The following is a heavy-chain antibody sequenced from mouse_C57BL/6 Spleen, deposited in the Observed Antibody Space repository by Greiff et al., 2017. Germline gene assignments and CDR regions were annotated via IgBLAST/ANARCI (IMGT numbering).Heavy chain of an antibody. D-gene: IGHD2-4*01. V-gene: IGHV1-18*01. CDR3: ARSLYDYVFAY. J-gene: IGHJ3*01. Sequence: DVKLVESGPELVKPGASVKIPCKASGYTFTDYNMDWVKQSHGKSLEWIGDINPNNGGTIYNQKFKGKATLTVDKSSSTAYMELRSLTSEDTAVYYCARSLYDYVFAYWGQGTLVTVSA. CDR2: INPNNGGT. CDR1: GYTFTDYN.